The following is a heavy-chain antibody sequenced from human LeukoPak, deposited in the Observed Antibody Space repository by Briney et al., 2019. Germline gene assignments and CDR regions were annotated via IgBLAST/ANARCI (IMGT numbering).Heavy chain of an antibody. Sequence: PSETLSLTCTVSGGSISSYYWSWIRQPPGKGLEWIGYIYYSGSTNYNPSLKSRVTISVDTSKNQFSLKLSSVTAADTAVYYCARPHSGSYRVVDYWGQGTLVTVSS. CDR1: GGSISSYY. V-gene: IGHV4-59*01. D-gene: IGHD1-26*01. J-gene: IGHJ4*02. CDR3: ARPHSGSYRVVDY. CDR2: IYYSGST.